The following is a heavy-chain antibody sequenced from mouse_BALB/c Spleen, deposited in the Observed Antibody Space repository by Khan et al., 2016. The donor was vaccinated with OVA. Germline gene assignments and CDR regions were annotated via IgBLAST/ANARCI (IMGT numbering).Heavy chain of an antibody. CDR2: ISSGGNT. Sequence: EVELVGSGGGLVKPGGSLKFSCAASGFTFSNYAMSWVRQTPEKRLEWVASISSGGNTYYPDSVKGRFTISRDNARNILYLQMSSLRSEDTAMYXCARDYWFTYWGQGTLVTVSA. V-gene: IGHV5-6-5*01. CDR3: ARDYWFTY. J-gene: IGHJ3*01. CDR1: GFTFSNYA.